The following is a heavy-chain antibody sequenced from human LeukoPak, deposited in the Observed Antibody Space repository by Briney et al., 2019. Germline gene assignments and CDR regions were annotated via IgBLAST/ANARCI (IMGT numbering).Heavy chain of an antibody. Sequence: GGSLRLSCAASGFTVSSNYMSWVRQAPGKGLECVSVIYSGGSTYYADSVKGRFTISRDNSKNTLYLQMNSLRAEDTAVYYCAKDPQTYYYDSSGYYYPPGAFDIWGQGTMVTVSS. J-gene: IGHJ3*02. CDR2: IYSGGST. D-gene: IGHD3-22*01. V-gene: IGHV3-66*01. CDR3: AKDPQTYYYDSSGYYYPPGAFDI. CDR1: GFTVSSNY.